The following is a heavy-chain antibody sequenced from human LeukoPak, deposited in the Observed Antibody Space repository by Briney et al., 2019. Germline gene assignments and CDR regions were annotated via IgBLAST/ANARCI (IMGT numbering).Heavy chain of an antibody. Sequence: GGSLRLSGAASEFVFRTYGMIWFGQAPGKGLEGVAGIGGSGESTFYPDSVQGRFTISRDNSKNTLYLQVNSLRAEDTAVYYCAKTSLGHHPSYSTMDVWGQGTTVTVSS. D-gene: IGHD2-15*01. J-gene: IGHJ6*02. CDR2: IGGSGEST. CDR1: EFVFRTYG. V-gene: IGHV3-23*01. CDR3: AKTSLGHHPSYSTMDV.